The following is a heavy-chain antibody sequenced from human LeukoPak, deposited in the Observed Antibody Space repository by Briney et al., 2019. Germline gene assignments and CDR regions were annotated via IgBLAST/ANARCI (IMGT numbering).Heavy chain of an antibody. Sequence: PSETLSLTCAVYGGSFSGYYWSWIRQPPGKGLEWIGEINHSGSTNYNPSPKSRVTISVDTSKNQFSLKLSSVTAADTAVYYCAREGVRERKRIAALYSSSWYFGYWGQGTLVTVSS. J-gene: IGHJ4*02. D-gene: IGHD6-13*01. CDR2: INHSGST. V-gene: IGHV4-34*01. CDR1: GGSFSGYY. CDR3: AREGVRERKRIAALYSSSWYFGY.